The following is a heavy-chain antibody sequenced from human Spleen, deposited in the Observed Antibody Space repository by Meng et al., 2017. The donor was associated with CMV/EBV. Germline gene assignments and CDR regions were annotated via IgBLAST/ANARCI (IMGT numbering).Heavy chain of an antibody. D-gene: IGHD1-1*01. CDR2: ISWNGGII. Sequence: GESLKISCAASGFTFDDYGMTWVRQAPGRGLEWVCIISWNGGIIAYADSVKGRFTISRDNAKNSLYLQMNSLRAEDTAVYYCARGLLGTFDYWGQGTLVTVSS. CDR1: GFTFDDYG. CDR3: ARGLLGTFDY. J-gene: IGHJ4*02. V-gene: IGHV3-20*04.